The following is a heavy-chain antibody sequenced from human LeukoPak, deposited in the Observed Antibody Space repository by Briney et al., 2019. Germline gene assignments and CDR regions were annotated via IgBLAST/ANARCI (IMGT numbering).Heavy chain of an antibody. D-gene: IGHD3-22*01. CDR2: ISYDGSNK. J-gene: IGHJ4*02. Sequence: PGGSLRLSCAASGFTLSSYAMHWVRQAPGKGLEWVAVISYDGSNKYYADSVKGRFTISRDNSKNTLYLQMNSLRAEDTAVYYCARDLLLNYDSGETFVGYFDYWGQGTLVTVSS. CDR3: ARDLLLNYDSGETFVGYFDY. V-gene: IGHV3-30-3*01. CDR1: GFTLSSYA.